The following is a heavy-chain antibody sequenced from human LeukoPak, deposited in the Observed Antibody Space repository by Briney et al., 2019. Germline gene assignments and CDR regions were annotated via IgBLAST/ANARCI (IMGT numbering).Heavy chain of an antibody. Sequence: GESLRLSCAGSGFILSRSSMTWVRQSPGKGLEWVATINPDGSMKWYLDSVNGRFTISRDNSDNAVFLQMNSLRVEDMAVYYCAKLLGDVTTLDYWGQGILVTVSS. CDR1: GFILSRSS. J-gene: IGHJ4*02. CDR2: INPDGSMK. CDR3: AKLLGDVTTLDY. V-gene: IGHV3-7*01. D-gene: IGHD3-16*01.